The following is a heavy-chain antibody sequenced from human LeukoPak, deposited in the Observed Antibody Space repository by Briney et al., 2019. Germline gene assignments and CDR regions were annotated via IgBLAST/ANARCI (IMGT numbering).Heavy chain of an antibody. CDR3: ARLIEEEYCSSTSCYLPDY. J-gene: IGHJ4*02. D-gene: IGHD2-2*01. CDR2: INHSGST. CDR1: GGSFSGYY. V-gene: IGHV4-34*01. Sequence: SETLSLTCAVYGGSFSGYYWSWIRQPPGKGLEWIGEINHSGSTNYNPSLKSRVTISVDTSKNQFSLKLSSVTAADTAVYYCARLIEEEYCSSTSCYLPDYWGQGTLVTVSS.